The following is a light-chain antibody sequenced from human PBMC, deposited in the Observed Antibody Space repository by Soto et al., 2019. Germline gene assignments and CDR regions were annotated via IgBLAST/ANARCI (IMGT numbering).Light chain of an antibody. CDR3: SLYTSENTYV. Sequence: QAFLTEPPSGSGSPGQSVTISCTGTSTDFVSYNRVSWYQQPPGTAPKLIIYEASNRPSGVPDRFSGSKSGNTASLTISGLQAADEADYYCSLYTSENTYVFGTGTKVTVL. J-gene: IGLJ1*01. CDR1: STDFVSYNR. CDR2: EAS. V-gene: IGLV2-18*01.